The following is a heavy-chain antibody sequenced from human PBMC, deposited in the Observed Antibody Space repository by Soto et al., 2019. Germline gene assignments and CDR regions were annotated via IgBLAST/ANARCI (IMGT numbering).Heavy chain of an antibody. CDR2: ISTGGGST. CDR1: GFTFSTYA. V-gene: IGHV3-23*01. CDR3: ARDGRGYSSGYRFDD. D-gene: IGHD5-18*01. Sequence: EVQLLESGGGLVQPGGSLRLSCAASGFTFSTYAMNWVRQAPGKGLEWVSGISTGGGSTYYADSVKGRFSISRDSSKNTLYLQMNGLRAEDKAVYYCARDGRGYSSGYRFDDWGQGTLVTVSS. J-gene: IGHJ4*02.